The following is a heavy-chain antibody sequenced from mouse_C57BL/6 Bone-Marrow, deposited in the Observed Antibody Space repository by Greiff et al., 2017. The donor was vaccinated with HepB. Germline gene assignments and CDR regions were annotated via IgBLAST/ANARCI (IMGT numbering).Heavy chain of an antibody. D-gene: IGHD2-12*01. CDR3: ARAAYYSFYAMDY. CDR2: ISNGGGST. J-gene: IGHJ4*01. V-gene: IGHV5-12*01. CDR1: GFTFSDYY. Sequence: EVQLVESGGGLVQPGGSLKLSCAASGFTFSDYYMYWVRQTPEKRLEWVAYISNGGGSTYYPDTVKGRFTISRDNAKNTLYLQMSRLKSEDTAMYYCARAAYYSFYAMDYWGQGTSVTVSS.